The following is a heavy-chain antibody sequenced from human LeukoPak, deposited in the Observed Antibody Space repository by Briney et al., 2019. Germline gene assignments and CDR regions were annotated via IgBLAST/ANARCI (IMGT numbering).Heavy chain of an antibody. CDR3: ARDASEDIVVVLAASGFDY. CDR2: ISSSSSYI. V-gene: IGHV3-21*01. J-gene: IGHJ4*02. D-gene: IGHD2-15*01. Sequence: PGGSLRLFCAASGFTFSSYSMNWVRQAPGKGLEWVSSISSSSSYIYYADSVKGRFTISRDNAKNSLYLQMNSLRAEDTAVYYCARDASEDIVVVLAASGFDYWGQGTLVTVSS. CDR1: GFTFSSYS.